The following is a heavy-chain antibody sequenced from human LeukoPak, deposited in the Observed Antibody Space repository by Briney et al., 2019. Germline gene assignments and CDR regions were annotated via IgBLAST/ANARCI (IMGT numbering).Heavy chain of an antibody. CDR2: IHYSGST. Sequence: SETLSLTCTVSGGSISSGGYFWSWIRQLPGKGLEWIGYIHYSGSTYYYPSLKSRVSMSVDRSKNQFSLKLTSVTAADTAVCYCARDRETSMGGGTFDIWGKGTMVTVSS. D-gene: IGHD3-10*01. CDR1: GGSISSGGYF. CDR3: ARDRETSMGGGTFDI. V-gene: IGHV4-31*03. J-gene: IGHJ3*02.